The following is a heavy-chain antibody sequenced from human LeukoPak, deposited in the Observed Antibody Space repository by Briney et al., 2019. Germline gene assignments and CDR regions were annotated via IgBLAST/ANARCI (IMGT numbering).Heavy chain of an antibody. CDR1: GFTFSSYA. CDR2: ISGSGDTT. J-gene: IGHJ4*02. D-gene: IGHD2-2*01. CDR3: AKDYVFRSTTCPAFFDY. Sequence: PGGSLRLSCAASGFTFSSYAMTWVRQAPGKGLEWVSGISGSGDTTYYADSVKGRFTISRDNSKNTLDLQMNSLRAEDSALYYCAKDYVFRSTTCPAFFDYWGQGTLVTVSS. V-gene: IGHV3-23*01.